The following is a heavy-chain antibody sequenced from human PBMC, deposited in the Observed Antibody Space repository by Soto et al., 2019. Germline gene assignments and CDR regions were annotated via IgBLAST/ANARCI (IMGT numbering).Heavy chain of an antibody. CDR1: GFTFSDYY. D-gene: IGHD1-26*01. CDR2: ICTYSYDT. V-gene: IGHV3-11*05. Sequence: PGGSLRLSCAASGFTFSDYYMSWIRQAPGKGLEWVSHICTYSYDTKYADSVRGRFTISRDNAKNSLDLQMNSLRAEDTAVYYCAKDGNSGSYYLFDYWGQGTLVTVSS. CDR3: AKDGNSGSYYLFDY. J-gene: IGHJ4*02.